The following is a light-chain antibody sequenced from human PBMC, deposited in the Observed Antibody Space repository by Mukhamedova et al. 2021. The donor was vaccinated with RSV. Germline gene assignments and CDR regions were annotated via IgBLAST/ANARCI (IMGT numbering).Light chain of an antibody. CDR3: QQSDSFPFT. Sequence: VGDRVIITCRASQEISTHVSWYQQKPGQAPKLLIYVASNLQRGVPSRFSGSGYGTEFTLTIGGLQPEDFATYYCQQSDSFPFTFG. CDR2: VAS. V-gene: IGKV1-12*01. CDR1: QEISTH. J-gene: IGKJ2*01.